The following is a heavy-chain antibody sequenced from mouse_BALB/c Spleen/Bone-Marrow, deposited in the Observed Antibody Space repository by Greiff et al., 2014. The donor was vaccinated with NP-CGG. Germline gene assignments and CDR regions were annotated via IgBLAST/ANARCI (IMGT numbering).Heavy chain of an antibody. Sequence: EVMLVESGGGLVQPGESLKLSCESSEYEFPSHDMSWVRKTPEKRLELVAAINSDGGSTYYPDTMKRRFIISRDNSKKTLYLQMSSLRTEDTAFYYCARHGDYYGSSLFAYWGQGTLVTVSA. V-gene: IGHV5-2*03. D-gene: IGHD1-1*01. CDR3: ARHGDYYGSSLFAY. CDR1: EYEFPSHD. J-gene: IGHJ3*01. CDR2: INSDGGST.